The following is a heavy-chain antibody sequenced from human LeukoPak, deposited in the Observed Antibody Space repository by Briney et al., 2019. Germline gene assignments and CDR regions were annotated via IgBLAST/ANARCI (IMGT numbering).Heavy chain of an antibody. V-gene: IGHV3-74*01. CDR2: INSDGSST. J-gene: IGHJ4*02. CDR1: GFTFSSYW. Sequence: GGSLRLSCAASGFTFSSYWMHWVRQAPGKGLVWVSRINSDGSSTSYADSVKGRFTISRDNAKNTLYLQMNSLRAEDTAVYYCARAEAYYYDSSGYYPDYWGQGTLVTVSS. CDR3: ARAEAYYYDSSGYYPDY. D-gene: IGHD3-22*01.